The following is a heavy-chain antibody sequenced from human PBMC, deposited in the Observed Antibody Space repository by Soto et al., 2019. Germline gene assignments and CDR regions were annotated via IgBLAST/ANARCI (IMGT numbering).Heavy chain of an antibody. CDR1: GGSISSGGYS. Sequence: TLSLPFAVSGGSISSGGYSWSWIRQPQGKGLEWIGYIYHSGSTYYNPSLKSRVTISVDRSKNQLPLKLSSVTAADTTVYYCARVPGPWGQGTLVTVSS. J-gene: IGHJ5*02. CDR2: IYHSGST. CDR3: ARVPGP. V-gene: IGHV4-30-2*01.